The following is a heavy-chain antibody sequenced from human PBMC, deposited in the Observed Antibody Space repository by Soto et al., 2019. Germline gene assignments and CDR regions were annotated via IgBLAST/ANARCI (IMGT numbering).Heavy chain of an antibody. CDR2: INTGNGNT. CDR3: ARNVDYFDP. CDR1: GYTFTRYA. V-gene: IGHV1-3*04. J-gene: IGHJ5*02. D-gene: IGHD4-17*01. Sequence: QVQLVQSGAEVKKPGASVKVSCKASGYTFTRYATHWVHQAPGQGLEWMGWINTGNGNTHYSQKFQGRVTFTRDASATTAYMELSSLTSEDTAVYYCARNVDYFDPWGQGTLVTVSS.